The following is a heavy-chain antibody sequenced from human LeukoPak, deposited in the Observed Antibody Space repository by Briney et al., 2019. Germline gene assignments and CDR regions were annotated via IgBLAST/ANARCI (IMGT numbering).Heavy chain of an antibody. CDR2: INPDNGVT. J-gene: IGHJ4*02. CDR3: ARVFRGAVPGLAPDY. D-gene: IGHD6-19*01. CDR1: GYTFTGYY. Sequence: ASVKVSCKASGYTFTGYYIHWVRQAPGQGLEWMGCINPDNGVTKYAQKFQGRVTLTSDTSINTAYMEVTRLRSDDTAVYYCARVFRGAVPGLAPDYWGQGTLVTVSS. V-gene: IGHV1-2*02.